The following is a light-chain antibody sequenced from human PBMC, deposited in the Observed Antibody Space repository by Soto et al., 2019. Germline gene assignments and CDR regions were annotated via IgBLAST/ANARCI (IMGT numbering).Light chain of an antibody. CDR2: DAS. CDR1: QSIGLA. J-gene: IGKJ1*01. Sequence: EIVLTQSPATLSLPPGERATLSCRASQSIGLAIAWYQHKPGQAPRLLIFDASQRATGIPARFRGSGSGTDFTLSISSLEPEDFAVYYCQQRTDRTPWTFGQGTKVDIK. CDR3: QQRTDRTPWT. V-gene: IGKV3-11*01.